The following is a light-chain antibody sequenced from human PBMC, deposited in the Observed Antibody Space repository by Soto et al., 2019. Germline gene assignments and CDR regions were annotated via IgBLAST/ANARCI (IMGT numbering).Light chain of an antibody. Sequence: EIVLTQTPGTLSLSPGERATLSCRASQSVTSSYLAWYQQKPGQAPRLLIYGASSRATGIPDRFNGSGSGTDFTLTISRLDPEDFAVYYCQQYGSSPAFGGGTKVEIK. CDR3: QQYGSSPA. J-gene: IGKJ4*01. V-gene: IGKV3-20*01. CDR1: QSVTSSY. CDR2: GAS.